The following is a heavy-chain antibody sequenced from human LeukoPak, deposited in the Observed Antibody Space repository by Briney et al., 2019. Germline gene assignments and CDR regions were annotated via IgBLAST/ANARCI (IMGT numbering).Heavy chain of an antibody. CDR2: ISWNSGSI. J-gene: IGHJ4*02. Sequence: PGGSLRLSCAASGFTFDDYAMHWVRQAPGKGLEWVSGISWNSGSIGYADSVKGRFTIPRDNAKNSLYLQMNSLRAEDTALYYCAKGTGYSSSWFFDYWGQGTLVTVSS. D-gene: IGHD6-13*01. CDR3: AKGTGYSSSWFFDY. CDR1: GFTFDDYA. V-gene: IGHV3-9*01.